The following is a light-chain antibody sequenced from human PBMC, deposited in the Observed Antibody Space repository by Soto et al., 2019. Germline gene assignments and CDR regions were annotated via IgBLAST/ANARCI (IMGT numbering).Light chain of an antibody. CDR1: QNISSY. J-gene: IGKJ3*01. CDR3: QQYYSYPFT. V-gene: IGKV1-39*01. CDR2: AAS. Sequence: DIQMTQSPSSLSASVGDRVTITCRASQNISSYLNWYQQKPGKAPELVIFAASNLRSGVPSRFTGSGSGTDFTLTISSLHPEDFATYYCQQYYSYPFTFGPGTKVDIK.